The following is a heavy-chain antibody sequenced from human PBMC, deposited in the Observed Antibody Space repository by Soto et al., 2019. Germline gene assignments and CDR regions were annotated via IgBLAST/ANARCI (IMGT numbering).Heavy chain of an antibody. V-gene: IGHV1-69*04. Sequence: QVQLVQSGAEVKRPGSSVKVSCKASGDTFNFYSINWVRQAPGLGLEWMGRVNPILSMSSYAQRFQGRVTMTADKSTSTAYMELSGLSSEDTAIYYCASSYGAGYRAFDFWGQGALVTVSS. CDR3: ASSYGAGYRAFDF. J-gene: IGHJ4*02. D-gene: IGHD3-16*01. CDR2: VNPILSMS. CDR1: GDTFNFYS.